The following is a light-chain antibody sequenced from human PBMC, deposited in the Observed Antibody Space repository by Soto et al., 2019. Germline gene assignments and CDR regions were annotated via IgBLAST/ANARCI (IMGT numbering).Light chain of an antibody. V-gene: IGKV3-15*01. CDR2: GAS. CDR3: PQYNHRPRT. CDR1: QLVSTN. J-gene: IGKJ1*01. Sequence: EIGLTRPPATLSVSLGESATPSCRASQLVSTNLAWYQQRRGQALRLLIYGASTRAIGVPARFSGSGSGTEFTLTISSLQSEAFAVYSCPQYNHRPRTSGQGTNVDIK.